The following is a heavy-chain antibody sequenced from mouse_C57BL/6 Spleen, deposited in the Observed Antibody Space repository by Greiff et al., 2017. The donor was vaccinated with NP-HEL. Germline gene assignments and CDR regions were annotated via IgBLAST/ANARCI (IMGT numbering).Heavy chain of an antibody. CDR1: GYTFTSYW. J-gene: IGHJ4*01. D-gene: IGHD2-4*01. CDR2: IHPNSGST. CDR3: AREDYGPSMDD. V-gene: IGHV1-64*01. Sequence: QVQLQQPGAELVKPGASVKLSCKASGYTFTSYWMHWVKQRPGQGLEWIGMIHPNSGSTNYNEKFKSKATLTVDKSSSTAYMQLSSLTSEDSAVYYCAREDYGPSMDDWGQGTSVTVSS.